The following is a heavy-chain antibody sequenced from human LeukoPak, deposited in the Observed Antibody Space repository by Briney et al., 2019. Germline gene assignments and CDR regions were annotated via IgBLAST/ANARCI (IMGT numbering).Heavy chain of an antibody. J-gene: IGHJ4*02. D-gene: IGHD3-22*01. Sequence: GGSLRLSCAASGFTFSDAWMNWIRQAPGKGLEWVANIKEDGSQKYYVDSVRGRFTMSRDNAKNSLYLQMNSLRTEDTAVYYCARGEYYYDGGYWGQGTLVTVSS. V-gene: IGHV3-7*03. CDR3: ARGEYYYDGGY. CDR1: GFTFSDAW. CDR2: IKEDGSQK.